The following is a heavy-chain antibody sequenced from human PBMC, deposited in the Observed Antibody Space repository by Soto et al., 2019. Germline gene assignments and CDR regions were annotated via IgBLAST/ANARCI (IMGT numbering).Heavy chain of an antibody. CDR2: ISAYNGNT. CDR3: ARDQASRLLEWPTDAFDI. Sequence: GASVKVSCKASGYTFSRSGISWVRQAPGQGLEWMGWISAYNGNTKYAQKVQGRVTMTTDTSTSTAYMELRSLRSDDTAVYYCARDQASRLLEWPTDAFDIWGQGTMVTVSS. CDR1: GYTFSRSG. J-gene: IGHJ3*02. V-gene: IGHV1-18*01. D-gene: IGHD3-3*01.